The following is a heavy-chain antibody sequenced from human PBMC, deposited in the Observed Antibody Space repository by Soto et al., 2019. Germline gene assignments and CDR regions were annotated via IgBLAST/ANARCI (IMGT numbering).Heavy chain of an antibody. V-gene: IGHV3-53*01. D-gene: IGHD2-15*01. CDR1: GFIVSNNY. Sequence: PGGSLRLSCAASGFIVSNNYMSWVRQAPGKGLEWVSFLYSDGTTYYADSVKGRFTFSRDNSENSVFLQMNNLRVEDTADSSVLSDRGGSYWLDPWGQGTMVTVSS. J-gene: IGHJ5*02. CDR3: LSDRGGSYWLDP. CDR2: LYSDGTT.